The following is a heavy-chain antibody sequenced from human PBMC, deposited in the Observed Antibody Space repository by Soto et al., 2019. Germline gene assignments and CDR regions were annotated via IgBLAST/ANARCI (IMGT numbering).Heavy chain of an antibody. Sequence: ASVKDSCKASGYTFTSNDFNWVRQATGQGLEWMGWMNTTSGNTGYAQKFQGRVTMTRNTYIITAYMELSSLSSEDTAVYYCVSRVTMVRRVISSFDYWGQGTLVTVSS. CDR2: MNTTSGNT. D-gene: IGHD3-10*01. CDR3: VSRVTMVRRVISSFDY. V-gene: IGHV1-8*01. CDR1: GYTFTSND. J-gene: IGHJ4*02.